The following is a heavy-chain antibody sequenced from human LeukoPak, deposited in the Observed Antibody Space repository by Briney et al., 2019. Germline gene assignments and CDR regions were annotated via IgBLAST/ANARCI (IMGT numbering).Heavy chain of an antibody. J-gene: IGHJ3*01. CDR1: GFTFTTYA. CDR3: AKDRGGNFYDAFDV. CDR2: ISGSGGTT. Sequence: GGSLRVSCPASGFTFTTYAMSWVRQPPGKGLEWVSSISGSGGTTYYADSAKGRFTISRDNSKNTAYLQMNSLRAEDTAVYYCAKDRGGNFYDAFDVWGQGTMVTVSS. D-gene: IGHD1-26*01. V-gene: IGHV3-23*01.